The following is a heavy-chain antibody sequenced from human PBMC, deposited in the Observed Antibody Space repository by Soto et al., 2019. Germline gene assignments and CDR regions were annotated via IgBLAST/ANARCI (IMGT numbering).Heavy chain of an antibody. V-gene: IGHV1-18*01. D-gene: IGHD3-10*01. CDR3: AREMVRGVGSDY. J-gene: IGHJ4*02. Sequence: ASVKVSCKASGYTFTSYGISWVRQAPGQGLEWMGWISTYNGNTKYAQKLQGRVTMTTDTSTSSAYMELRSLRSDDTAVFYCAREMVRGVGSDYWGQGTLVTVSS. CDR2: ISTYNGNT. CDR1: GYTFTSYG.